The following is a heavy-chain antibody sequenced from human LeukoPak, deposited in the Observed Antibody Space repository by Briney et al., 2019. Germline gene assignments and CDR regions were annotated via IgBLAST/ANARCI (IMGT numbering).Heavy chain of an antibody. CDR1: GFTFSIYS. D-gene: IGHD6-13*01. J-gene: IGHJ4*02. V-gene: IGHV3-48*02. CDR3: ARDLGLSSGWYGN. CDR2: ISSSSSTI. Sequence: GGSLRLSCAASGFTFSIYSRNWVRQAPGKGLEWVSYISSSSSTIYYADSVKGRFTISRNNAKNSLYLQMNNLRDEDTAVYYCARDLGLSSGWYGNWGQGTLVTVSS.